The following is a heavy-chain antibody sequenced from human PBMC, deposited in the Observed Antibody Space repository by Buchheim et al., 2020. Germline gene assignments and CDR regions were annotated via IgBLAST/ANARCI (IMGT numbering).Heavy chain of an antibody. CDR2: IKHDGTAQ. Sequence: EVQLVESGGGLVQPGGSLRLSCGASGFTFSSYCMSWVRQAPGKGLELVANIKHDGTAQYYVDSVKGRFTISRDNAKNSLYLQMNSLRVEDTAVYYCSRAEDYWGQRTL. V-gene: IGHV3-7*01. CDR1: GFTFSSYC. D-gene: IGHD1-14*01. J-gene: IGHJ4*02. CDR3: SRAEDY.